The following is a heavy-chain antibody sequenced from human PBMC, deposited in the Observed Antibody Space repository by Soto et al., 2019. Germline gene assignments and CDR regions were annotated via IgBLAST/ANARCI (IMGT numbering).Heavy chain of an antibody. CDR1: GGSISSGGYY. CDR2: IYYSGST. Sequence: QVQLQESGPGLVKPSQTLSLTCTVSGGSISSGGYYWSWIRQHPGKGLEWIGYIYYSGSTYYNPSLKSRVTIAVDTSKNQFSLKLSSVTAADTAVYYCARETSGYRNWFDPWGQGTLVTVSS. J-gene: IGHJ5*02. D-gene: IGHD3-3*01. V-gene: IGHV4-31*03. CDR3: ARETSGYRNWFDP.